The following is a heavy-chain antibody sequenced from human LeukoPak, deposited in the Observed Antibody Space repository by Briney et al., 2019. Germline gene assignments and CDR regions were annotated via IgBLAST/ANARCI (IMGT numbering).Heavy chain of an antibody. CDR3: AKDQQRYCSGGSCLNSFDY. J-gene: IGHJ4*02. CDR1: GFTFSSYA. D-gene: IGHD2-15*01. V-gene: IGHV3-23*01. Sequence: AGGSLRLSCAASGFTFSSYAMCWVRQAPGKGLEWVSAISGSGSSTYYADSVKGRFTISRDNSKNTLYLQMNSLRAEDTAVYYCAKDQQRYCSGGSCLNSFDYWGQGALVTVSS. CDR2: ISGSGSST.